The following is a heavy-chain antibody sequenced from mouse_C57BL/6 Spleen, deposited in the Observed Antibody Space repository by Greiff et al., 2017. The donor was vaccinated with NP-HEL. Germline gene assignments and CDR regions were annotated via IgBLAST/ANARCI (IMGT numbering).Heavy chain of an antibody. D-gene: IGHD2-4*01. CDR3: TRRSGDDYDEGFDY. CDR2: IRNKANNHAT. J-gene: IGHJ2*01. CDR1: GFTFSDTW. Sequence: EVKLEESGGGLVQPGGSMKLSCAASGFTFSDTWMDWVRQSPEKGLEWVAEIRNKANNHATYYAESVKGRFTISRDDSKSSVYLQMNSLRAEDTGIYYCTRRSGDDYDEGFDYWGQGTTLTVSS. V-gene: IGHV6-6*01.